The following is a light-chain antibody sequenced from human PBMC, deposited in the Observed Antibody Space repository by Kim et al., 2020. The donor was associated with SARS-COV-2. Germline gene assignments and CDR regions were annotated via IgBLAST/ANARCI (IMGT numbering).Light chain of an antibody. CDR3: QAWDSSSYV. CDR1: KVGDKY. CDR2: QDS. Sequence: SVSPGQTASITCSGDKVGDKYACWYQQKPGQSPVLVIYQDSKRPSGIPERFSGSNSGNTATLTISGTQAMDEADYYCQAWDSSSYVFGTGTKVTVL. V-gene: IGLV3-1*01. J-gene: IGLJ1*01.